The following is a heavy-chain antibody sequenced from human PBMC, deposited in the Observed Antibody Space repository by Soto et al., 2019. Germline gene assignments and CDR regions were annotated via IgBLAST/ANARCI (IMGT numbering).Heavy chain of an antibody. D-gene: IGHD1-1*01. CDR3: ARSGTTGYVGWFDP. CDR2: IYYSGST. J-gene: IGHJ5*02. Sequence: SETLSLTCTVSGGSISSYYWSWIRQPPGKGLEWIGYIYYSGSTNYNPSLKSRVTISVDTSKNQFSLKLSSVTAADTAVYYCARSGTTGYVGWFDPWGQGTLVTVSS. V-gene: IGHV4-59*01. CDR1: GGSISSYY.